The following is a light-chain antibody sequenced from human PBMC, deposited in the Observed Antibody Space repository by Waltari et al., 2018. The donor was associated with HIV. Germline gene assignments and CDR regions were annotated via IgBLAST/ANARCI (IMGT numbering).Light chain of an antibody. CDR2: SGS. J-gene: IGKJ1*01. CDR1: RDIKKD. V-gene: IGKV1-17*01. Sequence: DIQMTQSPPSLSTSVGDRVTITCRASRDIKKDLGWYQQKTVKPPRRLIYSGSTLSAGVPSRFRVGGSGTQFTLSIDGLQPEDVATYFCLQLSGFPRTFGQGT. CDR3: LQLSGFPRT.